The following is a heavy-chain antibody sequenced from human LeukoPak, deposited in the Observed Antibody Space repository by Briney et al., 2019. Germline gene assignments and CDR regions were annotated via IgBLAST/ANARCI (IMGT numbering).Heavy chain of an antibody. J-gene: IGHJ3*02. CDR2: IYSGGST. CDR3: ARGGYSYGNDAFDI. CDR1: GFTFSSYA. D-gene: IGHD5-18*01. V-gene: IGHV3-53*01. Sequence: GGSLRLSCAASGFTFSSYAMSWVRQAPGKGLEWVSVIYSGGSTYYADSVKGRFTISRDNSKNTLYLQMNSLRAEDTAVYYCARGGYSYGNDAFDIWGQGTMVTVSS.